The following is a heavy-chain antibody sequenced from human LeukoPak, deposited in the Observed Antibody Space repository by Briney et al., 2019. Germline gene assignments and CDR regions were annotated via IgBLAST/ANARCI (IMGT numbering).Heavy chain of an antibody. J-gene: IGHJ4*02. V-gene: IGHV4-31*03. CDR1: GDSISSATYY. Sequence: PSQTLSLTCTVSGDSISSATYYWSWIRQPPGKGLEWIGYIYYSGSTYYNPSLKSRVLILVDTSKNQFSLKLNSVTAADTAVYYCARGGGSVAFYYWGEGTLVTVSS. CDR3: ARGGGSVAFYY. CDR2: IYYSGST. D-gene: IGHD3-10*01.